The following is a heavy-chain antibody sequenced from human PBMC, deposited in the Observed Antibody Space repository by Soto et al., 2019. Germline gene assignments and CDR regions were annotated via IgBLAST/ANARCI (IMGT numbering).Heavy chain of an antibody. CDR3: ARHHSSSWEGLNWFDP. Sequence: SETLSLTCTVSGGSISSSSYYWGWIRQPPGKGLEWIGSIYYSGSTYYNPSLKSRVTISVDTSKNPFPLKLSSVTAADTAVYYCARHHSSSWEGLNWFDPWGQGTLVTVSS. J-gene: IGHJ5*02. CDR2: IYYSGST. V-gene: IGHV4-39*01. CDR1: GGSISSSSYY. D-gene: IGHD6-13*01.